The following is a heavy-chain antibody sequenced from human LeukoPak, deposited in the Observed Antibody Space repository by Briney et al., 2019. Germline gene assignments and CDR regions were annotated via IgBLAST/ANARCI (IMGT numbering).Heavy chain of an antibody. V-gene: IGHV3-30*18. CDR2: ISYDGSNK. CDR3: VKGFSGDYPNWFDP. J-gene: IGHJ5*02. CDR1: GFTFSSYA. D-gene: IGHD1-26*01. Sequence: PGGSLRLSCAASGFTFSSYAMSWVRQAPGKGLEWVALISYDGSNKDYADSVKGRFTISRDNSKNTLYLQMNSLRAEDTAMYYCVKGFSGDYPNWFDPWGQGTLVTVSS.